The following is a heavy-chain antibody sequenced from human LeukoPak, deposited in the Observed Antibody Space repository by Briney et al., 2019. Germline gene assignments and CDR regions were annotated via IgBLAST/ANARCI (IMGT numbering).Heavy chain of an antibody. J-gene: IGHJ6*02. Sequence: SETLSLTCAVYGGSFSGYYWSWIRQPPGKGLEWIGEINHSGITNYNPSLKSRVTISVDTSKNQFSLKLSSVTAADPAVHYCARRTRGYSYGPYYYGMDVWGQGTTVTVSS. V-gene: IGHV4-34*01. CDR3: ARRTRGYSYGPYYYGMDV. CDR1: GGSFSGYY. D-gene: IGHD5-18*01. CDR2: INHSGIT.